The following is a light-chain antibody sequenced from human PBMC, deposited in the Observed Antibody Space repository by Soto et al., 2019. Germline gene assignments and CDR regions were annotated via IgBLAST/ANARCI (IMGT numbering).Light chain of an antibody. V-gene: IGKV1-39*01. J-gene: IGKJ5*01. CDR2: AAS. CDR3: QQSYSPAPT. CDR1: QSISSY. Sequence: DIQMTQSPSSLSASVGDRVTITCRASQSISSYLNWYQQKPGKAPKLLIYAASSLQSGVPSRFSGSGSGTDFTLTISSLQPEDFATYYCQQSYSPAPTFGQGTRLEIK.